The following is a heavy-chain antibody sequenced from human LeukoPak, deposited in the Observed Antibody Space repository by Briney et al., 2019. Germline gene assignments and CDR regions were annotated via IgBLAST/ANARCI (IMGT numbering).Heavy chain of an antibody. D-gene: IGHD2-8*01. CDR1: GFTFSHAW. Sequence: GGSLRLSCGGSGFTFSHAWMSWVRQGPGKGLEWVGRIKSKTDGGTTDYAAPVKGRFTIPRDDSENTLYLQMNSLKTEDTAVYYCTVDTNTDSQYYWGQGTLVTVSS. V-gene: IGHV3-15*01. CDR2: IKSKTDGGTT. CDR3: TVDTNTDSQYY. J-gene: IGHJ4*02.